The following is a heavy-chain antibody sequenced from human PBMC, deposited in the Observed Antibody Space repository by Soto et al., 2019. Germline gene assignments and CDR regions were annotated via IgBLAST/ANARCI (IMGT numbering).Heavy chain of an antibody. CDR2: MNPNSGET. CDR3: ARVAVAARPRWYNWFGP. CDR1: GYTFSDYD. D-gene: IGHD2-15*01. J-gene: IGHJ5*02. Sequence: VASVKVSCKTSGYTFSDYDINWVRQATGQGLEWIGWMNPNSGETGYAQKFQGRVTMTRSVSLTTAYLELSSLRSEDTAVYYCARVAVAARPRWYNWFGPWGQGTLVTVSS. V-gene: IGHV1-8*02.